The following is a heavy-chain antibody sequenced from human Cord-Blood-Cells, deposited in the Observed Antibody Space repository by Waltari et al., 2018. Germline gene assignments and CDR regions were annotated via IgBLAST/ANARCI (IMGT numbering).Heavy chain of an antibody. CDR2: INHSGST. D-gene: IGHD3-9*01. J-gene: IGHJ4*02. CDR1: GGSFSGYY. Sequence: VQLQQWGAGLLKPSETLSLTCAVYGGSFSGYYWSWSRQLPGKGLEWIGEINHSGSTNYNPSLRSRVTISVDTSKNQFSLKLSSETAADTAVYYCASGGAYYDILTGYYYWGQGTLVTVSS. V-gene: IGHV4-34*01. CDR3: ASGGAYYDILTGYYY.